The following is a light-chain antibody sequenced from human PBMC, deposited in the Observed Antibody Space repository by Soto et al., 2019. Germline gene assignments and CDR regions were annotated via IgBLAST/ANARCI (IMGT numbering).Light chain of an antibody. CDR3: SSYAGSNNYV. J-gene: IGLJ1*01. V-gene: IGLV2-8*01. Sequence: ALTQPPSASGSPGQSVTISCTGTSSDVGGYNYVSWYQQHPGKAPKLMIYEVSKRPSGVPDRFSGSKSGNTASLTVSGLQAEDEADYYCSSYAGSNNYVFGTGTKVTVL. CDR2: EVS. CDR1: SSDVGGYNY.